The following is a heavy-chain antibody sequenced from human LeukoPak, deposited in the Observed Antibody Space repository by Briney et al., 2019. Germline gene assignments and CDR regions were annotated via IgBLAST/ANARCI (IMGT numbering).Heavy chain of an antibody. D-gene: IGHD1-26*01. J-gene: IGHJ4*02. CDR3: ARDVGGSLDY. CDR1: GFTFSTYW. Sequence: GGSLRLSCTASGFTFSTYWMAWVRQAPGKGLEWVANIKEDESAKHQADSVKGRFTISRDNAQNSMYLQMSSLRSEDTAVYYCARDVGGSLDYWGQGTLVTVSS. CDR2: IKEDESAK. V-gene: IGHV3-7*01.